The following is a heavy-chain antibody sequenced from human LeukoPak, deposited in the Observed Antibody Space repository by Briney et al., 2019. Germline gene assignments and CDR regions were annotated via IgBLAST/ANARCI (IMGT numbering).Heavy chain of an antibody. J-gene: IGHJ6*03. CDR1: GFTFSSYA. CDR2: ISGSGGST. Sequence: GGSLRLSCAASGFTFSSYAMSWVRQAPGKGLEWVSAISGSGGSTYYADSVKGRFTISRDNSKNTLYLQMNSLRAEDTAVYYCATAVVPAAKGHYYYMDVWGKGTTVTVSS. D-gene: IGHD2-2*01. V-gene: IGHV3-23*01. CDR3: ATAVVPAAKGHYYYMDV.